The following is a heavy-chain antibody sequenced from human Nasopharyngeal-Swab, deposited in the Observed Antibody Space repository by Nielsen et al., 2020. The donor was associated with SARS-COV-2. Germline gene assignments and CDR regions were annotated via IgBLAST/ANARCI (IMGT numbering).Heavy chain of an antibody. CDR2: IKHRRST. D-gene: IGHD6-6*01. Sequence: SETLSLTCAVYGGSFSGYYWSWTRQPPGKGLEWIGEIKHRRSTNYNPSLKSRVTISVDTSKNQFSLKLSSVTAADTAVYYCAGVPSSSMSYWFDPWGQGTLVTVSS. J-gene: IGHJ5*02. CDR1: GGSFSGYY. V-gene: IGHV4-34*01. CDR3: AGVPSSSMSYWFDP.